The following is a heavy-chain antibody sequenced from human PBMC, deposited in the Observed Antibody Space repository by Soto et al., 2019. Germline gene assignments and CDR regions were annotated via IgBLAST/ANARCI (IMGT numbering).Heavy chain of an antibody. CDR3: ARTLSGGFDY. V-gene: IGHV4-61*08. CDR1: GDSISRGAYY. CDR2: IHNGRST. Sequence: SEPLSLTCTVSGDSISRGAYYWTWIRQPPGKGLEWLAYIHNGRSTNYNPSLLSRVSISLDTSKSQFSLNLNSVTAADTAVYYCARTLSGGFDYWGQGTLVAVSS. J-gene: IGHJ4*02.